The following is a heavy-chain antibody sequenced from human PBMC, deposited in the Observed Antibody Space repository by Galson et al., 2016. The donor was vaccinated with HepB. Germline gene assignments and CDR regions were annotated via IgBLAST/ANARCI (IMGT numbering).Heavy chain of an antibody. CDR1: GFSLSYFD. V-gene: IGHV3-33*01. Sequence: SLRLSCAASGFSLSYFDMHWVRQAPGKGLEWVAVTWSDGSKEYYADSVKGRFTISRDNAKNSLYLQMNDLRAEDTALYYCARGGALDNYDSSGYLPGGYWGQGTLVTVSS. CDR3: ARGGALDNYDSSGYLPGGY. J-gene: IGHJ4*02. CDR2: TWSDGSKE. D-gene: IGHD3-22*01.